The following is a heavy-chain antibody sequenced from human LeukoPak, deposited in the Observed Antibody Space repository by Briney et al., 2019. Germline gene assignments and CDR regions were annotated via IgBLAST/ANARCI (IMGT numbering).Heavy chain of an antibody. CDR2: INPNSGGT. CDR1: GYTFTGYY. D-gene: IGHD2-2*01. J-gene: IGHJ4*02. V-gene: IGHV1-2*02. Sequence: GASVKVSCKPSGYTFTGYYMHWVRQAPGQGLEWMGWINPNSGGTNYAQKFQGRVTMTRDTSISTAYMELSRLRSDDTAVYYCARVGDNCSSTSCYRYWGQGTLVTVSS. CDR3: ARVGDNCSSTSCYRY.